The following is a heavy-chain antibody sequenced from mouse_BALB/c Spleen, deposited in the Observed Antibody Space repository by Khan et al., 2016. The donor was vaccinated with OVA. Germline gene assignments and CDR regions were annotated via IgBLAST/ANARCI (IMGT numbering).Heavy chain of an antibody. CDR1: GYSITSDYA. Sequence: EVQLVESGPGLVKPSQSLSLTCTVTGYSITSDYAWNWIRQFPGNILEWMGFISYSGSTSYNPSLKSRISITRDTSKNQFFLQLNSVTTEATATYYCARWDYDAPNYWGQGTTLTVSS. CDR3: ARWDYDAPNY. V-gene: IGHV3-2*02. D-gene: IGHD2-4*01. CDR2: ISYSGST. J-gene: IGHJ2*01.